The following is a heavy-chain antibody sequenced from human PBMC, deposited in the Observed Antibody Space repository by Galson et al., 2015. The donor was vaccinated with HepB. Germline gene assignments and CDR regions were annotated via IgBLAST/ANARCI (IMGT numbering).Heavy chain of an antibody. CDR3: ARPSSGWKYYFDY. D-gene: IGHD6-19*01. V-gene: IGHV1-3*01. J-gene: IGHJ4*02. CDR1: GYTFTSYA. CDR2: INAGNGNT. Sequence: SVKVSCKASGYTFTSYAMHWVRQAPGQRLEWMGWINAGNGNTKYSQKFQGRVTITRDTSASTAYMELSSLRSEDTAVYYCARPSSGWKYYFDYWGQGTLVTVSS.